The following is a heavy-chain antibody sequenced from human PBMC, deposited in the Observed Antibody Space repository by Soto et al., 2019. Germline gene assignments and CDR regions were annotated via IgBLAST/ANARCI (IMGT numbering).Heavy chain of an antibody. D-gene: IGHD1-26*01. Sequence: EVQLVESGGGLVKPGGSLRLSCAASGFTFSSYSMNWVRQAPGKGLEWVSSISSSSSYIYYADSVKGRFTISRDNAKNSLYLQMNCLRAEDTAVYYCATPRRRGSYYIDYWGQGTLVTVSS. V-gene: IGHV3-21*01. CDR2: ISSSSSYI. J-gene: IGHJ4*02. CDR3: ATPRRRGSYYIDY. CDR1: GFTFSSYS.